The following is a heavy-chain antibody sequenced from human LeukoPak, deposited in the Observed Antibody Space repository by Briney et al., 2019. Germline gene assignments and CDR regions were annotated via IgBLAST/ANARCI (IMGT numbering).Heavy chain of an antibody. Sequence: GGSLRLSCAASGFTLSSYSMNGVRQAPGKGLEWVSYISSSSSTIYYADSVKGRFTISRDNAKNSLYLQMNSLRAEDTAVYYCARDRGREGMIVDYWGQGTLVTVSS. D-gene: IGHD3-22*01. J-gene: IGHJ4*02. CDR1: GFTLSSYS. V-gene: IGHV3-48*01. CDR3: ARDRGREGMIVDY. CDR2: ISSSSSTI.